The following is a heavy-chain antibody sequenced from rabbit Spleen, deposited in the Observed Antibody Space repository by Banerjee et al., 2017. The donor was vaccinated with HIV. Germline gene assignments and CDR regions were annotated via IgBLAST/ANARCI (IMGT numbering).Heavy chain of an antibody. Sequence: QSLEESGGGLVKPEASLTLTCKASGFSFNSGYDMCWVRQAPGKGLEWIACIYAGSSGDTYSATWAKGRFTISKTSPTTVTLQLTSLTAADTATYFCVRDQAGDAGYGPYYFNLWGPGTLVTVS. CDR1: GFSFNSGYD. V-gene: IGHV1S40*01. D-gene: IGHD4-2*01. CDR2: IYAGSSGDT. CDR3: VRDQAGDAGYGPYYFNL. J-gene: IGHJ4*01.